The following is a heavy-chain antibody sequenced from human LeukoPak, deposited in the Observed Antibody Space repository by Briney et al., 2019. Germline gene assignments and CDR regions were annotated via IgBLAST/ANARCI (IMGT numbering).Heavy chain of an antibody. CDR1: GFTFSSYG. D-gene: IGHD2-2*02. CDR3: AKDDIVVVPAAIGYYYYYMDV. CDR2: IWYDGSNK. V-gene: IGHV3-30*02. J-gene: IGHJ6*03. Sequence: GGSLRLSCAASGFTFSSYGMHWVRQAPGKGLEWVAVIWYDGSNKYYADSVKGRFTISRDNSKNTLYLQMNSLRAEDTAVYYCAKDDIVVVPAAIGYYYYYMDVWGKGTTVTVSS.